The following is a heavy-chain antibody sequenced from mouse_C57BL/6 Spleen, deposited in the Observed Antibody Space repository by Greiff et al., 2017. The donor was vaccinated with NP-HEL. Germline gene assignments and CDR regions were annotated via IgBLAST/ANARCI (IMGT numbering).Heavy chain of an antibody. CDR2: IYPGDGDT. CDR3: ARNYDYDGGACFDY. J-gene: IGHJ2*01. V-gene: IGHV1-80*01. D-gene: IGHD2-4*01. Sequence: QVQLQQSGAELVKPGASVKISCKASCYAFSSYWMNWVKQRPGKGLAWIGQIYPGDGDTNYNGKFKGKATLTADKSSSTAYMQLSSLTSEDSAVYFCARNYDYDGGACFDYWGQGTTLTVSS. CDR1: CYAFSSYW.